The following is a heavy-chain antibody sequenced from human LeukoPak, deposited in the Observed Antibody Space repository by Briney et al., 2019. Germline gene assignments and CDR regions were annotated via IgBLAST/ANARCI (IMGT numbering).Heavy chain of an antibody. CDR1: GFTFSRYY. V-gene: IGHV3-74*01. CDR3: TRVFVGDEYSSSGY. D-gene: IGHD6-13*01. Sequence: GGSLRLSCAASGFTFSRYYMHWVRQAPGKGLVWVSRINSDGSSTTYADSVKGRFTTSRDNAKNTLYLQMNRLKVEDTAVYYCTRVFVGDEYSSSGYWGQGTLVTVSS. CDR2: INSDGSST. J-gene: IGHJ4*02.